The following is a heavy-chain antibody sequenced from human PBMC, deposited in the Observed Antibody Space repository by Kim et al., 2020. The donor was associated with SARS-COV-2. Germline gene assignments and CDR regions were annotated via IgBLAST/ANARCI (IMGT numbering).Heavy chain of an antibody. CDR1: GYTFTSYA. CDR3: VRDRSGWFFYYYYGMDV. D-gene: IGHD6-13*01. V-gene: IGHV7-4-1*02. CDR2: INTNTGNP. J-gene: IGHJ6*02. Sequence: ASVKVSCKASGYTFTSYAMNWVRQAPGQGLEWMGWINTNTGNPTYAQGFTGRFVFSLDTSVSTAYLQISSLKAEDTAVYYCVRDRSGWFFYYYYGMDVWGQGPTVTVSS.